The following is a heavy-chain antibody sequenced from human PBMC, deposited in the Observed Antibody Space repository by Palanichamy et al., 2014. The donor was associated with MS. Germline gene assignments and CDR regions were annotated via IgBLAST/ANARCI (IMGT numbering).Heavy chain of an antibody. J-gene: IGHJ4*02. CDR3: ARVGRGFDY. V-gene: IGHV4-31*03. Sequence: QVQLQESGPGLVKPSQTLSLTCTVSGGSIGSGGYFWSWVRQRPGKGLEWIAYISHSGSTDYNPSLQSRLTISLDTSKNHFSLNLNFVIAADTAVYYCARVGRGFDYWGQGTLVTVSS. D-gene: IGHD3-10*01. CDR1: GGSIGSGGYF. CDR2: ISHSGST.